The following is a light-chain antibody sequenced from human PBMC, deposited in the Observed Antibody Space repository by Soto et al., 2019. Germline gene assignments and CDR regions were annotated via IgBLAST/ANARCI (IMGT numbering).Light chain of an antibody. J-gene: IGKJ2*01. V-gene: IGKV3-20*01. Sequence: EIVLTQSPGTLSLSPGERVTLSCRASQSVSSNYLAWYQQKPGQAPRLLIYGASSRATGIPDRFSGSGSGTDFTLTITRLEPEDFAVYYCQYYGTSSYTFGQGTKLEIK. CDR3: QYYGTSSYT. CDR2: GAS. CDR1: QSVSSNY.